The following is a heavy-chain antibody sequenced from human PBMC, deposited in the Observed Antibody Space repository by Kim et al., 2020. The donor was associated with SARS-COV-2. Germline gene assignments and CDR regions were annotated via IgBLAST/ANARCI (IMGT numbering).Heavy chain of an antibody. CDR2: IIPIFGTA. J-gene: IGHJ6*02. Sequence: SVKVSCKASGGTFSSYAISWVRQAPGQGLEWMGGIIPIFGTANYAQKFQGRVTITADESTSTAYMELSSLRSEDTAVYYCAREVFGEQLVLDYYYGMDVWGQGTTVTVSS. CDR1: GGTFSSYA. CDR3: AREVFGEQLVLDYYYGMDV. V-gene: IGHV1-69*13. D-gene: IGHD6-6*01.